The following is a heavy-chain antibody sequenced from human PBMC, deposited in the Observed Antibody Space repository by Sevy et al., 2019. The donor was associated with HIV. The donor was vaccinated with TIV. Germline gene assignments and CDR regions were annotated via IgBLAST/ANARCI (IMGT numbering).Heavy chain of an antibody. CDR2: IKIKTVGGTT. J-gene: IGHJ2*01. V-gene: IGHV3-15*01. CDR3: TTKSDFWSGYQYFDL. Sequence: GGSLRLSCAASGLTFSNAWMTWVRQAPGKGLEWVGRIKIKTVGGTTDYAAPMNGRFTISRDDSKNTLYLQMNSLKTEDTAVYYCTTKSDFWSGYQYFDLWGRGTLVTVSS. CDR1: GLTFSNAW. D-gene: IGHD3-3*01.